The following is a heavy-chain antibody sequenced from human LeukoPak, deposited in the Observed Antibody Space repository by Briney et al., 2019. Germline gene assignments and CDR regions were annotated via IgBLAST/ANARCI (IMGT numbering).Heavy chain of an antibody. CDR3: ARDLCSSTSCYTLDY. CDR2: ISSSGSTI. J-gene: IGHJ4*02. D-gene: IGHD2-2*02. CDR1: GFTFSDYY. V-gene: IGHV3-11*01. Sequence: PGGSLRLSCAASGFTFSDYYMSWIRQAPGKGLEWVSYISSSGSTIYYADSVKGRFTISRDNAKNSLYLQMNSLRAEDTAVYYCARDLCSSTSCYTLDYWGQGTLVTVSS.